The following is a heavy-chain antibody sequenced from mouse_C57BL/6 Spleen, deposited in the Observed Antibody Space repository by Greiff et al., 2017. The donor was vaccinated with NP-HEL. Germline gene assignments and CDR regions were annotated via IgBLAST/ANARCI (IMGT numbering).Heavy chain of an antibody. CDR2: FHPYNDDT. CDR1: GYTFTTYP. Sequence: VQRVESGAELVKPGASVKMSCKASGYTFTTYPIEWMKQNHGKSLEWIGNFHPYNDDTKYNEKFKGKATLTVEKSPSTVYLELSRLTSDDAAVYYCAKQGEGYAMDYWGQGTSVTVSS. CDR3: AKQGEGYAMDY. J-gene: IGHJ4*01. V-gene: IGHV1-47*01.